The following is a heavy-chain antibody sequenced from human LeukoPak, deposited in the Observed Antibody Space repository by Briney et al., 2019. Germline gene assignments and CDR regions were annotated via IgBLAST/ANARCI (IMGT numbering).Heavy chain of an antibody. D-gene: IGHD3-10*01. V-gene: IGHV4-34*01. CDR1: GGSFSGYY. CDR3: ARGTITMGWTLQYNWFDP. J-gene: IGHJ5*02. Sequence: SETLSLTCAVYGGSFSGYYWSWIRQPPGKGLEWIGEINHSGSTNYNPSLKSRVTISVDTSKNQFSPKLSSVTAADTAVYYCARGTITMGWTLQYNWFDPWGQGNLVTVSS. CDR2: INHSGST.